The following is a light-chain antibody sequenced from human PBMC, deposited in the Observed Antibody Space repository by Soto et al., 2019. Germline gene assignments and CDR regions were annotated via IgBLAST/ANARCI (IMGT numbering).Light chain of an antibody. J-gene: IGKJ1*01. Sequence: EIVMTQSPVTLSVSPGEGATLSCRASQSVNSNLAWYQQKPGQAPRLLIIGASSRAPGIPSGFSGSGSGTEFTLTISSLQSEDLAVYYCQQYNNWPWTFGLGTKVEV. CDR2: GAS. CDR3: QQYNNWPWT. V-gene: IGKV3-15*01. CDR1: QSVNSN.